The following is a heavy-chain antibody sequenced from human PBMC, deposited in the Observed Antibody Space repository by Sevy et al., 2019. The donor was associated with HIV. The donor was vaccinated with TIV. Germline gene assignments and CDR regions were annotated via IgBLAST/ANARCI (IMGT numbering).Heavy chain of an antibody. V-gene: IGHV1-69*13. CDR1: GGTFSSYA. Sequence: ASVKVSCKASGGTFSSYAISWVRQAPGQGLEWMGGIIPIFGTANCAQKFQGRVTITADESTCTAYLELSSLGSEDTAGDYGARSYDSGGNWPFDYWGQGTLVTVSS. J-gene: IGHJ4*02. CDR2: IIPIFGTA. CDR3: ARSYDSGGNWPFDY. D-gene: IGHD3-22*01.